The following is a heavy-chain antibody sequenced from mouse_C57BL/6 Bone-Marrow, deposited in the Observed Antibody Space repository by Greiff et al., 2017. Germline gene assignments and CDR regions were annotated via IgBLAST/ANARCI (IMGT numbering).Heavy chain of an antibody. J-gene: IGHJ1*03. CDR3: ARHGYFDV. CDR1: GFTFSSYG. CDR2: ISSGGSYT. Sequence: EVHLVESGGDLVKPGGSLKLSCAASGFTFSSYGMSWVRQTPDKRLEWVATISSGGSYTSYPDSVKGRFTISRDNAKNTLYLQLSSLKSEDTAMYYCARHGYFDVWGTGTTVTVSS. V-gene: IGHV5-6*01.